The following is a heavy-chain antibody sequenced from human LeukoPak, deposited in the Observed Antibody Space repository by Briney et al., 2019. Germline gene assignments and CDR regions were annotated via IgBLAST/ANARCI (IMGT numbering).Heavy chain of an antibody. CDR1: GWSFNDYY. D-gene: IGHD2-2*01. CDR2: INARGDT. Sequence: SETLSLTCAVYGWSFNDYYWNWVRQPPGKGLEWIGEINARGDTNYNPSLKSRVNISVDTSKKQFSLRLTSMIAADTALYYCARGQVPAARGYNWFDPWGQGTLVTVSS. J-gene: IGHJ5*02. V-gene: IGHV4-34*01. CDR3: ARGQVPAARGYNWFDP.